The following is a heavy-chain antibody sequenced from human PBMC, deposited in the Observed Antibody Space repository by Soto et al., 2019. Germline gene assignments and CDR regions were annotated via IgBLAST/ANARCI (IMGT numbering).Heavy chain of an antibody. J-gene: IGHJ4*02. V-gene: IGHV1-58*01. CDR2: IVVGSGNT. Sequence: GASVKVSCKASGFTFTSSAVQWVRQARGQRLEWIGWIVVGSGNTNYAQKFQERVTITRDMSTSTAYMELSSLRSEDTAVYYCAAGDGYNSQGLYWGQGTLVTVSS. CDR3: AAGDGYNSQGLY. CDR1: GFTFTSSA. D-gene: IGHD5-12*01.